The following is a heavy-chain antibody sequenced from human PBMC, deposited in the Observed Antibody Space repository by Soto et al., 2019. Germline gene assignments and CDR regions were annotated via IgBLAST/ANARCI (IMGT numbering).Heavy chain of an antibody. D-gene: IGHD3-3*01. J-gene: IGHJ6*02. CDR3: ASNGQYDFWSGYYTHYYGMDV. Sequence: SGGSLRLSCAASGFTFSSYGMHWVRQAPGKGLEWVAVIWYDGSNKYYADSVKGRFTISRDNSKNTLYLQMNSLRAEDTAVYYCASNGQYDFWSGYYTHYYGMDVWGQGTTVTVSS. CDR1: GFTFSSYG. CDR2: IWYDGSNK. V-gene: IGHV3-33*01.